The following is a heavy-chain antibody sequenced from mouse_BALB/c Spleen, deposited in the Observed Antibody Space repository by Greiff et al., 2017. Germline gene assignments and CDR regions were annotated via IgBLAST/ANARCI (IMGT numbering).Heavy chain of an antibody. CDR1: GYTFTSYW. CDR2: IFPGTGTT. V-gene: IGHV1S132*01. CDR3: ARKDAMDY. J-gene: IGHJ4*01. Sequence: QVQLQQSGAELVKPGASVKLSCKTSGYTFTSYWIQWVKQRPGQGLGWIGEIFPGTGTTYYNEKFKGKATLTIDTSSSTAYMQLSSLTSEDSAVYFCARKDAMDYWGQGTSVTVSS.